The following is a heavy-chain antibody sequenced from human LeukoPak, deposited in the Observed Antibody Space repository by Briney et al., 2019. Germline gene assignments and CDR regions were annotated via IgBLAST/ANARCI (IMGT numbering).Heavy chain of an antibody. J-gene: IGHJ4*02. Sequence: GGSLRLSCAASGFPFSSYGMHWLRQAPGKGLEWVAVISYDGSNKYYADSVKGRFTISRDNSKNTLYLQMNSLRAEDTAVYYCAKVGSSGYDFDYWGQGTLVTVSS. D-gene: IGHD3-3*01. CDR2: ISYDGSNK. CDR3: AKVGSSGYDFDY. V-gene: IGHV3-30*18. CDR1: GFPFSSYG.